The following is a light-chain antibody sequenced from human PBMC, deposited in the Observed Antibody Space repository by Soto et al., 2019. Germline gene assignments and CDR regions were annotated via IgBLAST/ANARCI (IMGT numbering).Light chain of an antibody. CDR2: GAS. V-gene: IGKV3D-15*01. CDR3: QQYINWPPIT. Sequence: EIVMTQSPATLSLSPGERATLSCRAIQSVSSSYLAWYQQKPGQAPSLLIYGASRRATGIPARFSGSGSGTEFTLTISSLQSEDFAVYYCQQYINWPPITFGQGTRLEIK. CDR1: QSVSSSY. J-gene: IGKJ5*01.